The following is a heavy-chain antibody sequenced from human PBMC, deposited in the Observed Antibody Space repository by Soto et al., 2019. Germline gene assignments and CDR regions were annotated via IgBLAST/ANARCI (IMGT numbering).Heavy chain of an antibody. CDR1: GGSISSGFY. Sequence: PSETLSLTCAFSGGSISSGFYWVWIRQPPGKGLEWIGNIYYSGSANYDPSLRSRVTISLNTSKNQFSLNLNSVTAADTAIYYCARWTYCGGDCYWLDFWGQGTLVTVSS. J-gene: IGHJ4*02. CDR2: IYYSGSA. V-gene: IGHV4-61*01. CDR3: ARWTYCGGDCYWLDF. D-gene: IGHD2-21*02.